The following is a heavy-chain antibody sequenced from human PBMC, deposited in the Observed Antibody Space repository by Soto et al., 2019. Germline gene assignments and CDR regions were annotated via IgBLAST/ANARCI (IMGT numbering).Heavy chain of an antibody. CDR3: ASSGYCSGGSCYPYYFDY. Sequence: QLQLQESGPGLVKPSETLSLTCTVSGGSISSSSYYWGWIRQPPGKGLEWIGSIYYSGSTYYNPSLKSRVTISVDTSKNLFSLKLSSVTAADTAVYYCASSGYCSGGSCYPYYFDYWGQGTLVTVSS. J-gene: IGHJ4*02. V-gene: IGHV4-39*01. CDR2: IYYSGST. D-gene: IGHD2-15*01. CDR1: GGSISSSSYY.